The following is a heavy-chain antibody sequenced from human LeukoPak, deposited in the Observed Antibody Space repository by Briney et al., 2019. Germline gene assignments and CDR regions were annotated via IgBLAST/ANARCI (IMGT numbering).Heavy chain of an antibody. CDR2: IYRSGDT. D-gene: IGHD2-2*01. Sequence: SETLSLTCTVSGDSISGYYWTWVRQPAGKGLEWIGRIYRSGDTYSNPSLQSRVTISLDMSNNQFSLKVTSLTAVDTAVYYCARGAEKTAVAGHYSFDYWGQGILVSVSS. V-gene: IGHV4-4*07. CDR3: ARGAEKTAVAGHYSFDY. CDR1: GDSISGYY. J-gene: IGHJ4*02.